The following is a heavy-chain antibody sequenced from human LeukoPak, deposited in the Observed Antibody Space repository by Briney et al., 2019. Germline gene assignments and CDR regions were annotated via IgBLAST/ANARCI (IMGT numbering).Heavy chain of an antibody. D-gene: IGHD2-15*01. V-gene: IGHV3-74*01. CDR3: ARDRDCRGDSCYSGLPHPVENSFDS. CDR2: IDSDGSST. CDR1: GFTFSSYW. Sequence: PGGSLRLSCAASGFTFSSYWMHGVRQAPGKGLVWVSHIDSDGSSTSYADSVKGRFTISRDNAKNTLYLQMNSLRAEDTAVYYCARDRDCRGDSCYSGLPHPVENSFDSWGQGTLVTVSS. J-gene: IGHJ5*01.